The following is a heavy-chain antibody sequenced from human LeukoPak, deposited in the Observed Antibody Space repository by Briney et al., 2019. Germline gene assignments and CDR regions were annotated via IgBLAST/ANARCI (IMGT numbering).Heavy chain of an antibody. CDR1: GYSISSGYY. V-gene: IGHV4-38-2*02. CDR2: IYHSGIT. D-gene: IGHD7-27*01. Sequence: PSETLSLTCTVSGYSISSGYYWGWIRQPPGRGLEWIGSIYHSGITYYNPSLKSRVTISVDTSKNQFSLKLSSVTAADTAVYYCARDWADWGQGTLVTVSS. J-gene: IGHJ4*02. CDR3: ARDWAD.